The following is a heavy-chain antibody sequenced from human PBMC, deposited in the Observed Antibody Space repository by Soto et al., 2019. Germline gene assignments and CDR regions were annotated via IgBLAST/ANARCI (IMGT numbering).Heavy chain of an antibody. J-gene: IGHJ5*02. CDR2: IYYSGST. CDR3: ARSGYDFWSGYYGNPWFDP. Sequence: PSETLSLTCTASGGSISSYYWSWIRQPPGKGLEWIGYIYYSGSTNYNPSLKSRVTISVDTSKNQFSLKLSSVTAADTAVYYCARSGYDFWSGYYGNPWFDPWGQGTLVTVSS. V-gene: IGHV4-59*01. CDR1: GGSISSYY. D-gene: IGHD3-3*01.